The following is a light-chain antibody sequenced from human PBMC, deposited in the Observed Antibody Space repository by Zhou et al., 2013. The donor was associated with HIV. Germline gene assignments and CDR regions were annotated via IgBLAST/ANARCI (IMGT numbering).Light chain of an antibody. CDR1: QGISRA. CDR2: DGS. V-gene: IGKV1-13*02. Sequence: AIQLTQSPSSLSAFVGDRVSITCRASQGISRALAWYHQKPGKPPRLLMYDGSTLESGVPSRFSGSGYGTEFTLTISTLQTEDFATYHCQQTLSTPVTFGGGTKVQIK. CDR3: QQTLSTPVT. J-gene: IGKJ4*01.